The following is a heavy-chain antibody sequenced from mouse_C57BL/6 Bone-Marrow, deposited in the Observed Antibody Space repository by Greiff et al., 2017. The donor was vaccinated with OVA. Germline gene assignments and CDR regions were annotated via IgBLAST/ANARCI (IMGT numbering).Heavy chain of an antibody. CDR2: ISDGGSYT. CDR3: ARDGYDYLY. CDR1: GFTFSSYA. Sequence: EVNVVESGGGLVKPGGSLKLSCAASGFTFSSYAMSWVRQTPEKRLEWVATISDGGSYTYYPDNVKGRFTISRDNAKNNLYLQMSHLKSEDTAMYYCARDGYDYLYWGQGTTLTVSS. D-gene: IGHD2-4*01. J-gene: IGHJ2*01. V-gene: IGHV5-4*01.